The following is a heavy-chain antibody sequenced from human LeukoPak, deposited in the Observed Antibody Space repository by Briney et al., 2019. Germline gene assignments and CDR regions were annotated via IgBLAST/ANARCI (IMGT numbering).Heavy chain of an antibody. CDR3: ASGPRDPTEFCSRGTCAPTYEV. D-gene: IGHD2-15*01. V-gene: IGHV3-48*03. CDR2: ISSSGRKI. CDR1: GFTFSDYE. Sequence: GGSLRLSCAVSGFTFSDYEMNWVRQAPGKGLEWLSYISSSGRKIYYADSVKGRFTISRDTANNSLYLQMDSLRADDTAVYYLASGPRDPTEFCSRGTCAPTYEVWGEGALVTVSS. J-gene: IGHJ4*02.